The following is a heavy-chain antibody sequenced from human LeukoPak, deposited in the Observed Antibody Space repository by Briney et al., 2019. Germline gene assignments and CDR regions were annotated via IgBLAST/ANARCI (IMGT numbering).Heavy chain of an antibody. V-gene: IGHV3-23*01. J-gene: IGHJ6*02. Sequence: GGSLRLSCAASGFTFSSYAMSWVRQAPGKGLEWVSAISGSGGSTYYAGSVKGRFTISRDNSKNTLYLQMNSLRAEDTAVYYCADGGITTVTTPYGMDVWGQGTTVTVSS. D-gene: IGHD4-17*01. CDR1: GFTFSSYA. CDR2: ISGSGGST. CDR3: ADGGITTVTTPYGMDV.